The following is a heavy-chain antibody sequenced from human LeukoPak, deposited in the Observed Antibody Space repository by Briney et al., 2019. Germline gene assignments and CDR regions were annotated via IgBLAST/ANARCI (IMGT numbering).Heavy chain of an antibody. CDR1: GYTFTDYY. V-gene: IGHV1-2*02. CDR2: INPNDGDT. J-gene: IGHJ4*02. Sequence: ASVKVSCKASGYTFTDYYMHWVRPAPGREFEWMGWINPNDGDTNYAQKFQGRVTMTRDTSISTAHMEVSRLRSDDTAVYYCARANFLYCSSTTCLFDYWGQGTLVTVSS. D-gene: IGHD2-2*01. CDR3: ARANFLYCSSTTCLFDY.